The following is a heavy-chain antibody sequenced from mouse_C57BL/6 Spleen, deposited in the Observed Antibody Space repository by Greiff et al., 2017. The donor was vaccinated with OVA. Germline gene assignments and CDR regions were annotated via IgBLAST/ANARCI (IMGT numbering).Heavy chain of an antibody. V-gene: IGHV1-55*01. CDR2: IYPGSGST. Sequence: QVQLQQSGAELVKPGASVKMSCKASGYTFTSYWITWVKQRPGQGLEWIGDIYPGSGSTNYNEKFKSKATLTVDTSSSTAYMQLSSLTSEDSAVYDGARCMGYGYDAYAMDYWGQGTSVTVSS. CDR3: ARCMGYGYDAYAMDY. CDR1: GYTFTSYW. J-gene: IGHJ4*01. D-gene: IGHD2-2*01.